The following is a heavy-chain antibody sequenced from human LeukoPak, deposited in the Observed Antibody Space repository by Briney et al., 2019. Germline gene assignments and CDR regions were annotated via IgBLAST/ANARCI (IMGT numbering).Heavy chain of an antibody. J-gene: IGHJ5*02. CDR1: GFTFSGYW. D-gene: IGHD4-11*01. CDR3: ARDWSGGYSNYRFDP. V-gene: IGHV3-7*01. CDR2: IKQDGSEK. Sequence: GGSLRLSCAASGFTFSGYWMSWVRQAPGKGLEWVANIKQDGSEKYYVDSVKGRFTISRDNAKNSLYLQMNSLRAEDTAVYYCARDWSGGYSNYRFDPWGQGTLVTVPS.